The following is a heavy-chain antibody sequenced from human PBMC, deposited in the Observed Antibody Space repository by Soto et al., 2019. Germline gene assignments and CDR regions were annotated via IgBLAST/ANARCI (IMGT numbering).Heavy chain of an antibody. J-gene: IGHJ2*01. CDR2: ISASTRNT. Sequence: QVPLVQSGGEVKKPGASVKVSCQASGYTFSDYAISWVRQAPGQGLEWMGWISASTRNTDQAQNFQGRVIMTLDTSTNTAYMELRSRRSHDTAVYYCVRCYCRVGSCYARWHFDLWGRGTLVTVSS. CDR1: GYTFSDYA. V-gene: IGHV1-18*01. CDR3: VRCYCRVGSCYARWHFDL. D-gene: IGHD2-15*01.